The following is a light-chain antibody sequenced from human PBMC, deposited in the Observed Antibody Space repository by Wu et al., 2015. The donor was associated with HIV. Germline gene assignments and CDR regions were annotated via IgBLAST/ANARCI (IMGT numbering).Light chain of an antibody. J-gene: IGKJ4*01. V-gene: IGKV3-20*01. CDR2: GAS. Sequence: EIVLAQSPGTLSLSPGERATLSCKTSQSVSNNNLAWYQDKPGQAPRLLISGASSRATGIPDRFTGSGSGTDFTLTISRLEPEDFAVYYCQQYGSSPPLTFGGGTKVEIK. CDR3: QQYGSSPPLT. CDR1: QSVSNNN.